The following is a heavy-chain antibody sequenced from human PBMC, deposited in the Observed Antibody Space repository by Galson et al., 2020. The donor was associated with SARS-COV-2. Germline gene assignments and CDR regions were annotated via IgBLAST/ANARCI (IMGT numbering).Heavy chain of an antibody. CDR1: GGNFSSYA. D-gene: IGHD2-8*01. V-gene: IGHV1-69*04. J-gene: IGHJ4*02. Sequence: SVKVSCKASGGNFSSYAISWVRQAPGQGLEWMGRIIPILGIANYAQKFQGRVTITADKSTSTAYMELSSLRSEDKAVYYCAREGYCTNGVCCPTNYLDCVGQGTLVTVSS. CDR3: AREGYCTNGVCCPTNYLDC. CDR2: IIPILGIA.